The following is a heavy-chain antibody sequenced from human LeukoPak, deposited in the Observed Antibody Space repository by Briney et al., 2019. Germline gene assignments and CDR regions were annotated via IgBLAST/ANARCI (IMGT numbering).Heavy chain of an antibody. CDR1: GYTFTSYY. CDR2: INPSGGST. Sequence: EASVKVSRKASGYTFTSYYMHWVRQAPGQGLEWMGIINPSGGSTSYAQKFQGRVTMTRDTSTSTVYMELSSLRSEDTAVYYCARGLQEVRGPYYDILTGLNPPFYFDYWGQGTLVTVSS. J-gene: IGHJ4*02. D-gene: IGHD3-9*01. V-gene: IGHV1-46*03. CDR3: ARGLQEVRGPYYDILTGLNPPFYFDY.